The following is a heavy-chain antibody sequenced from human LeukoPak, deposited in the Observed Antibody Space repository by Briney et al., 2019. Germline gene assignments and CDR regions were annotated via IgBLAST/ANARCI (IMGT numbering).Heavy chain of an antibody. CDR1: GYTFTSYG. J-gene: IGHJ6*03. V-gene: IGHV1-18*01. CDR3: ARLGLHYDILTGYYIDYYYYMDV. Sequence: ASVKVSCKASGYTFTSYGISWVRQAPGQGLEWMGWISAYNGNTNYAQKLQGRVTMTTDTSTSTAYMELRSLRSDETAVYYCARLGLHYDILTGYYIDYYYYMDVWGKGTTVTISS. D-gene: IGHD3-9*01. CDR2: ISAYNGNT.